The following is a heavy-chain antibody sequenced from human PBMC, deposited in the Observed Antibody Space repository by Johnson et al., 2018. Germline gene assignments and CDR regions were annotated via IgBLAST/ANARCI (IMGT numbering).Heavy chain of an antibody. CDR1: GFTFRSYC. Sequence: QLVESGGGVVQPGGSLRLSCAASGFTFRSYCMTWVRQAPGKGLEWVSTISGRGGSTYYADSVKGRFTIARDNSKNTLSLQMKSLRAEETAVYYWAKKWDLGLVTLLDYWGQGTLVTVSS. J-gene: IGHJ4*02. V-gene: IGHV3-23*04. CDR3: AKKWDLGLVTLLDY. D-gene: IGHD3/OR15-3a*01. CDR2: ISGRGGST.